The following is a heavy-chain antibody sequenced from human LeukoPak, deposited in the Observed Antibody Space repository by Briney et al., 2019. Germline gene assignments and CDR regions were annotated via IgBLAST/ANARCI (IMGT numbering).Heavy chain of an antibody. D-gene: IGHD1-26*01. J-gene: IGHJ4*02. Sequence: AAVKVSCKASGYTFTSYGISLVRQAPGQGLEWVGWISAYNGHTNYAQKLQGRGTMTTDTSTSPGYMELRSLRSDDTAVYYCARASSVQVGATAYWGQGTLVTVSS. CDR1: GYTFTSYG. CDR3: ARASSVQVGATAY. V-gene: IGHV1-18*01. CDR2: ISAYNGHT.